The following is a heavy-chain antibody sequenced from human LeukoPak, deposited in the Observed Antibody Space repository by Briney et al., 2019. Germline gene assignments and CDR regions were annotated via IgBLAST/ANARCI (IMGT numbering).Heavy chain of an antibody. CDR2: INHSGST. D-gene: IGHD3-10*01. J-gene: IGHJ4*02. CDR3: ARQSGTTTLLGIDY. Sequence: SETLSVTCAVYGGSFSGYYWSWIRQPPGKGLEWIGEINHSGSTNYNPTLKSRVTISVDTSKNQFSLKVNSVTAADTAVYYCARQSGTTTLLGIDYWGQGTLVTVSS. V-gene: IGHV4-34*01. CDR1: GGSFSGYY.